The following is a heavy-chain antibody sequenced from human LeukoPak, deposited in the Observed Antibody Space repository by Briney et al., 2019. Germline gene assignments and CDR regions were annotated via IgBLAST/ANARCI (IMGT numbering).Heavy chain of an antibody. Sequence: ASVKVSCKASGYTFTSYDINWVRQATGQALEWMGWMNPNSGNTGYAQKFQGRVTMTRNTSISTAYMELSSLRSEDTAVYYCARDPIALYYYDSSGYYPDENWFDPWGQGTLVTVSS. J-gene: IGHJ5*02. CDR1: GYTFTSYD. V-gene: IGHV1-8*01. CDR3: ARDPIALYYYDSSGYYPDENWFDP. D-gene: IGHD3-22*01. CDR2: MNPNSGNT.